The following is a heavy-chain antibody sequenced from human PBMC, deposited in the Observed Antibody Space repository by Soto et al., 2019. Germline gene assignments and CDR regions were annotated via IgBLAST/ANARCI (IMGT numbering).Heavy chain of an antibody. CDR1: GFTFSSYA. D-gene: IGHD3-22*01. CDR2: ISGSGGST. V-gene: IGHV3-23*01. CDR3: AKYQYYYDSSGYRYLKGDFDY. J-gene: IGHJ4*02. Sequence: EVQLLESGGGLVQPGGSLRLSCAASGFTFSSYAMSWVRQAPGKGLEWVSAISGSGGSTYYADSVKGRFTISRDNSKNTLYLQMNSLRAEDTDVYYCAKYQYYYDSSGYRYLKGDFDYWGQGTLVTVSS.